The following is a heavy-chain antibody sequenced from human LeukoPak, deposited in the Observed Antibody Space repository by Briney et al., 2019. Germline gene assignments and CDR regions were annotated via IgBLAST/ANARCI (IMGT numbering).Heavy chain of an antibody. CDR2: IYYSGST. Sequence: SETLSLTCTVSGGSISSGGYYWSWIRQHPGKGLEWIGYIYYSGSTYYNPSLKSRVTISDNTYKNQFSLKLSSVTAADTAVYYCAECRDGYKFDYWGQGTLVTVSS. D-gene: IGHD5-24*01. CDR3: AECRDGYKFDY. V-gene: IGHV4-31*03. CDR1: GGSISSGGYY. J-gene: IGHJ4*02.